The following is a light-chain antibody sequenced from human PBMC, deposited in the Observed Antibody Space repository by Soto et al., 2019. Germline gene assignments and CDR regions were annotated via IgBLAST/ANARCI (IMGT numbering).Light chain of an antibody. V-gene: IGKV3D-15*01. CDR2: DAS. Sequence: ELVLTQSPATLSLSPGERATLSCRASQSVTTYLAWYQQKPGQAPSLLIYDASTRATGVPTRISGSGSGTELTITISSLQSEDFEVYYCQQYHNWPITFGQGTRLEIK. CDR1: QSVTTY. J-gene: IGKJ5*01. CDR3: QQYHNWPIT.